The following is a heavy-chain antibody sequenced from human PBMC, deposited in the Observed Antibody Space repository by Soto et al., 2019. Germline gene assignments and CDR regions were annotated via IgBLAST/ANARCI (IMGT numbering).Heavy chain of an antibody. J-gene: IGHJ4*02. CDR1: GYTFTSYG. D-gene: IGHD2-21*02. CDR2: ISAYNGNT. V-gene: IGHV1-18*01. Sequence: QVQLVQSGAEVKKPGASVKVSCKASGYTFTSYGSSWVRQAPGQGLEWMGWISAYNGNTNYAQKLQVRVTMTTDTSTSTAYMELRSLRSDDQAVYYCAIHCGGDCYSVHYFDYWGQVTLVTVSS. CDR3: AIHCGGDCYSVHYFDY.